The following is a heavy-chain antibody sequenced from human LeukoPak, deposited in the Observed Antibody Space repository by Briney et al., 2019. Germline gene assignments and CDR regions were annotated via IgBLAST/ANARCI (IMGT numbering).Heavy chain of an antibody. J-gene: IGHJ6*03. Sequence: GASVKVSCKVSGYTLTELSMHWVRQAPGQGLEWMGIINPSGGSTSYAQKFQGRVTMTRDMSTSTVYMELSSLRSEDTAVYYCARARYYDSSGYYLHYYYMDVWGKGTTVTVSS. CDR3: ARARYYDSSGYYLHYYYMDV. CDR2: INPSGGST. D-gene: IGHD3-22*01. CDR1: GYTLTELS. V-gene: IGHV1-46*01.